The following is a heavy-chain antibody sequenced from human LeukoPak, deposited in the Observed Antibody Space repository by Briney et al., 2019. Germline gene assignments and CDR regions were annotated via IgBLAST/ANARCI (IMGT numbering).Heavy chain of an antibody. CDR2: MNPNSGNT. J-gene: IGHJ5*02. V-gene: IGHV1-8*03. Sequence: ASVKVSCKASGYTFTSYDINWVRQATGQGLEWMGWMNPNSGNTGYAQKFQGRVTITRNTSISTAYMELSRLRSDDTAVYYCARAPWFGELLSSNWFDPWGQGTLVTVSS. CDR3: ARAPWFGELLSSNWFDP. D-gene: IGHD3-10*01. CDR1: GYTFTSYD.